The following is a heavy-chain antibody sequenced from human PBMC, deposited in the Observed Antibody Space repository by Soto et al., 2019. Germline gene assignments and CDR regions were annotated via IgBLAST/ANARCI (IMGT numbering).Heavy chain of an antibody. Sequence: GESLKISCAASGFTFSNYAMHWVRQAPGKGLEWVAVISSDGGIKYYADSVKGRFTISRDNSKNTLYLQMNSLRAEDTAVYHCARAGDSNSQSFSYYYYGMDVWGQGTTVTVSS. V-gene: IGHV3-30-3*01. CDR3: ARAGDSNSQSFSYYYYGMDV. J-gene: IGHJ6*02. D-gene: IGHD6-13*01. CDR1: GFTFSNYA. CDR2: ISSDGGIK.